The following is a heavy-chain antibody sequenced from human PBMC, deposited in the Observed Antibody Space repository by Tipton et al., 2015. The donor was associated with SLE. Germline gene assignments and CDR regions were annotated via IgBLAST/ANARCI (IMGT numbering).Heavy chain of an antibody. J-gene: IGHJ3*01. CDR3: ARDIPMTPVTPGAFDF. V-gene: IGHV3-20*04. Sequence: SLRLSCVASGFTFDDYAVHWVRQAPGKGLEWVSGINWNGGSTFYADSLKGRFTIPRDNAKNSLYLQMNSLRAEDTALYYCARDIPMTPVTPGAFDFWGQGTMVTVSS. D-gene: IGHD4-17*01. CDR1: GFTFDDYA. CDR2: INWNGGST.